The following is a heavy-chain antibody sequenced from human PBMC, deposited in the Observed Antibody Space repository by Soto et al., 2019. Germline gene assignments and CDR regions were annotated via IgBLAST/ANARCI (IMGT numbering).Heavy chain of an antibody. CDR2: LYPGGRP. Sequence: SETLSITCTFSVASFNDYYWTWFRQPPGKGLDLIGYLYPGGRPNFKSSLRSRVTISVDASKKQISLMMTSATAADTAVYYCARAEDGTYGMDVWGQGTTVTVSS. CDR1: VASFNDYY. CDR3: ARAEDGTYGMDV. V-gene: IGHV4-59*01. D-gene: IGHD6-13*01. J-gene: IGHJ6*01.